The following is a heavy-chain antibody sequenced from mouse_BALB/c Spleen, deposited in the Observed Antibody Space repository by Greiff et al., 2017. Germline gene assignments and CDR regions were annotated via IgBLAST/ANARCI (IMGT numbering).Heavy chain of an antibody. V-gene: IGHV1-7*01. CDR1: GYTFTSYW. CDR2: INPSTGYT. CDR3: ARGTTAGTTPY. J-gene: IGHJ3*01. Sequence: VQLQQSGAELAKPWASVKMSCKASGYTFTSYWMHWVKQRPGQGLEWIGYINPSTGYTEYNQKFKDKATLTADKSSSTAYMQLSSLTSEDSAVYYCARGTTAGTTPYWGQGTLVTVSA. D-gene: IGHD1-2*01.